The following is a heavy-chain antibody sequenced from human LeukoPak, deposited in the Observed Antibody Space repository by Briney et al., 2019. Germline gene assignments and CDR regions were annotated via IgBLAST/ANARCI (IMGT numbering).Heavy chain of an antibody. CDR3: ARAPRCNTNSCNSWFDP. V-gene: IGHV1-18*01. CDR2: INVNT. CDR1: GDSFSSYG. D-gene: IGHD2-8*01. Sequence: ASVKVSCKASGDSFSSYGFSWLRQAPGQGLEWMGWINVNTKYAQKFQGRVTMTTDTSKTTAYMELRSLRSDDTAVYYCARAPRCNTNSCNSWFDPWGQGTLVTVSS. J-gene: IGHJ5*02.